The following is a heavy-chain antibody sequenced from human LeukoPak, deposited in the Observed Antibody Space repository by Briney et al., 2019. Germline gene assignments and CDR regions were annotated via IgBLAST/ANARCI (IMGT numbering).Heavy chain of an antibody. CDR1: GGSISSGGYY. J-gene: IGHJ3*02. Sequence: PSQTLSLTCTVSGGSISSGGYYWSWIRQPPGKGLEWIGYIYHSGNTYYNPSLKSRVTISVDRSKNQFSLKLSSVTAADTAVHYCARGVFDIVVGPAAPFDIWGQGTMVTVSS. V-gene: IGHV4-30-2*01. D-gene: IGHD2-2*01. CDR3: ARGVFDIVVGPAAPFDI. CDR2: IYHSGNT.